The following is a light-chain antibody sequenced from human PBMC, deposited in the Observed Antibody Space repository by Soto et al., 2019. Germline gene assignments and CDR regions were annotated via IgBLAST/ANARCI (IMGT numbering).Light chain of an antibody. CDR2: GAS. J-gene: IGKJ4*01. Sequence: EIVLTQSPGTLSLSPGERATLSCRASESVSDNYLAWYQQRSGQAPRLVIYGASSRASAVPDRFSGSGSGADFTLTISRLEQEDFAVYYCQQYGSSPLTFGGGTKVDIK. CDR3: QQYGSSPLT. V-gene: IGKV3-20*01. CDR1: ESVSDNY.